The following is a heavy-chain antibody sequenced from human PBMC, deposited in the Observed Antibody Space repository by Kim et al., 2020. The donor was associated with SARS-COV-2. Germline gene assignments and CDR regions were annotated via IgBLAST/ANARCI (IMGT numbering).Heavy chain of an antibody. CDR3: ARDTDLGVVVVVAAGGFDY. J-gene: IGHJ4*02. CDR1: GFTFSSYS. CDR2: ISSSSSYI. Sequence: GGSLRLSCAASGFTFSSYSMNWVRQAPGKGLEWVSSISSSSSYIYYADSVKGRFTISRDNAKNSLYLQMNSLRAEDTAVYYCARDTDLGVVVVVAAGGFDYWGQGTLVTVSS. D-gene: IGHD2-15*01. V-gene: IGHV3-21*01.